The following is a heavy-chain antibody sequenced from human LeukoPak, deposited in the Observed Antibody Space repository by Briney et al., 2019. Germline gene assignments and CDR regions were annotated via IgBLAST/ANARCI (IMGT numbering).Heavy chain of an antibody. Sequence: SETLSLTWTVSGGSISSSSYYWGWIRQPPGKGLEWIGSIYYSGSTYYNPSLKSRVTISVDTSKNQFSLKLSSVTAADTAVYYCASGEWLQFGYWGQGTLVTVSS. CDR3: ASGEWLQFGY. J-gene: IGHJ4*02. D-gene: IGHD5-24*01. CDR1: GGSISSSSYY. CDR2: IYYSGST. V-gene: IGHV4-39*01.